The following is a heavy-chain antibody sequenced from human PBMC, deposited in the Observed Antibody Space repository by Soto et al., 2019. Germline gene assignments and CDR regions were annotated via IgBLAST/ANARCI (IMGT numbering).Heavy chain of an antibody. CDR3: AHRIVGDTADY. V-gene: IGHV2-5*02. Sequence: QITLKESGPTLLKSTQTLTLPCTFSGFSLSTTGVGVGWIRQPPGKALEWLAFIYWDDDKRYSPSLKSRLTITKHTSKNEVVLTMTNMDPVDTATYYCAHRIVGDTADYWGQGTLVTVSS. CDR1: GFSLSTTGVG. CDR2: IYWDDDK. D-gene: IGHD1-26*01. J-gene: IGHJ4*02.